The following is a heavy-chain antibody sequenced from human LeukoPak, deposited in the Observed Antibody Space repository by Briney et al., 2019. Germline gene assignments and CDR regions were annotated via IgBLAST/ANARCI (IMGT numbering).Heavy chain of an antibody. CDR1: GGSISSYY. J-gene: IGHJ6*03. V-gene: IGHV4-59*08. Sequence: SETLSLTCTVSGGSISSYYWSWIRQPPGKGLEWIGYIYYSGSTNYNPSLKSRVTISVDTSKNQFSLKLSSVTAADTAVYYCARAKYGSGSLNYYYMDVRGKGTTVTISS. CDR3: ARAKYGSGSLNYYYMDV. D-gene: IGHD3-10*01. CDR2: IYYSGST.